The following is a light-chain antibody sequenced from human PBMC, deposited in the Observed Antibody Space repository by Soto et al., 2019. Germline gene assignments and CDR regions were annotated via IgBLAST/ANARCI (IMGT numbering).Light chain of an antibody. Sequence: IVMTQSPATLSVSPGEGVTLSCRASQSVRSHLAWYQQKPGQPPRLLIYGASTTATGIPARLSGSGFGTEFTLTISSLQSEDSAVYYCQQYKTWPLFGQGTRLDIK. J-gene: IGKJ5*01. CDR2: GAS. CDR1: QSVRSH. V-gene: IGKV3-15*01. CDR3: QQYKTWPL.